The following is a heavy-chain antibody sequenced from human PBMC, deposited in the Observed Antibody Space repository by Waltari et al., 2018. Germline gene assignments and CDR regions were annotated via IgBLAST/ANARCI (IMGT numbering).Heavy chain of an antibody. D-gene: IGHD6-13*01. Sequence: QLQLQESGPGLVKPSETLSLTCTVSGGSISSSSYYWGWIRQPPGKGLEWIGSIYYSGSTYYNPSLKSRVTISVDTSKNQFSLKLSSVTAADTAVYYCARERAAAALEDYFDYWGQGTLVTVSS. CDR3: ARERAAAALEDYFDY. V-gene: IGHV4-39*07. CDR1: GGSISSSSYY. J-gene: IGHJ4*02. CDR2: IYYSGST.